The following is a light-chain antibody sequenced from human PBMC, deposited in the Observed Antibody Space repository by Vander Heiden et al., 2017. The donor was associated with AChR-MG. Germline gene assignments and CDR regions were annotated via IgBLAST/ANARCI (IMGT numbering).Light chain of an antibody. CDR2: LGS. CDR3: MQALQTPRT. Sequence: DTVMTLSPLSRPVTPGEPASISCRSSQSLLHSNGYNYLDWYLQKPGQSPQLLIYLGSNRASGVPDRFSGSGSGTDFTLKISRVEAEDVGVYYCMQALQTPRTFGQGTKVEIK. J-gene: IGKJ1*01. CDR1: QSLLHSNGYNY. V-gene: IGKV2-28*01.